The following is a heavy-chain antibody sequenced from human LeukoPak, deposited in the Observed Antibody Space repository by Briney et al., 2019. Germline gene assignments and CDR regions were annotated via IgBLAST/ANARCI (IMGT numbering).Heavy chain of an antibody. CDR3: SAEPQDYYDSSGHSDY. V-gene: IGHV4-61*02. Sequence: SQTLSLTCTVSGGSISSGSYYWSWIRQPAGKGLEWIGRIYTSGSTNYSPSLKSRVTISVDTSKNQFSLKLSSVTAADTAVYYCSAEPQDYYDSSGHSDYWGQGTLVTVSS. CDR1: GGSISSGSYY. D-gene: IGHD3-22*01. CDR2: IYTSGST. J-gene: IGHJ4*02.